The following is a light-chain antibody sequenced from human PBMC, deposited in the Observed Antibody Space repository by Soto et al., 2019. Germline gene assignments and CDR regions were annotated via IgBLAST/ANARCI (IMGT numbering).Light chain of an antibody. J-gene: IGKJ5*01. CDR3: QQFNDWPLT. CDR2: RAS. V-gene: IGKV3-15*01. Sequence: EIVMTQSPATLSVSPGERGTLSCRASQSISNNLAWYQQKPGQAPRLLISRASIRATGIPARFSGSGSGTDFTLIISSLQSEDSAVYYCQQFNDWPLTFGRGTRLEIK. CDR1: QSISNN.